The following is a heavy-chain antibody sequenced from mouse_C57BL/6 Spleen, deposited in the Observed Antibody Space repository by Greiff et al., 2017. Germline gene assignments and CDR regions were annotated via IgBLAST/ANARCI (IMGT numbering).Heavy chain of an antibody. Sequence: QVQLKQPGAELVRPGSSVKLSCKASGYTFTSYWMHWVKQRPIQGLEWIGHIDPSDSDTHYNQKFKDKATLTVDKSSITAYMQLSSLTSMDSAVYYCARWGGVSWFAYWGQGTLVTVSA. J-gene: IGHJ3*01. CDR2: IDPSDSDT. CDR1: GYTFTSYW. CDR3: ARWGGVSWFAY. V-gene: IGHV1-52*01.